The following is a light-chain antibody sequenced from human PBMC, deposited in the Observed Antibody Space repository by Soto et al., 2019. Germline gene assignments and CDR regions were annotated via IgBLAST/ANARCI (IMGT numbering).Light chain of an antibody. J-gene: IGKJ2*01. CDR1: QSLLHIDGATF. CDR2: KVS. V-gene: IGKV2-30*02. CDR3: MQGTHRPYT. Sequence: VVMTQSPLSLPVTLGQPASISCPSSQSLLHIDGATFLAWFQQRPGQSIRRLIYKVSNRVSGVPDRVSGSESGPDFILKISRVEAEDVGVYYCMQGTHRPYTFGQGNKLEI.